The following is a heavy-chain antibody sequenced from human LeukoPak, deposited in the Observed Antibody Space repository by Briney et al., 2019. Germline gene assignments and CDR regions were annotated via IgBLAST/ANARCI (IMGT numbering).Heavy chain of an antibody. D-gene: IGHD3-3*01. J-gene: IGHJ4*02. V-gene: IGHV3-23*01. CDR2: ISGSGGST. Sequence: GGSLRLSCAASGFTFRRHAMSWVRQAPGKGLGWVSFISGSGGSTYYADSVKGRFTISRDNSKNRLYLQMNSLRAEDTAVYYCAKGRNYDFWSGYYPTWGQGTLVTVSS. CDR3: AKGRNYDFWSGYYPT. CDR1: GFTFRRHA.